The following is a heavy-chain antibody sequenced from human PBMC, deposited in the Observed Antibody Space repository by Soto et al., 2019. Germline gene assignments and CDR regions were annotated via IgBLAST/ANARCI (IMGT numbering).Heavy chain of an antibody. CDR1: GFTFSSYW. D-gene: IGHD6-19*01. V-gene: IGHV3-7*01. J-gene: IGHJ4*02. CDR2: IKQDGSEK. CDR3: ASIHSSGWYLFDY. Sequence: PGRSLRLSCAASGFTFSSYWMSWVRQAPGKGLEWVANIKQDGSEKYYVDSVKGRFTISRDNAKNSLYLQMNSLRAEDTAVYYCASIHSSGWYLFDYWGQGTLVTVSS.